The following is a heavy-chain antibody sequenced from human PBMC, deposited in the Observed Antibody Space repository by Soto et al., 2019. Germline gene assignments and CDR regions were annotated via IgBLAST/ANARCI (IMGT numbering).Heavy chain of an antibody. CDR3: ARDQCCSSTSCYGCIDY. J-gene: IGHJ4*02. CDR1: GYTFTSYG. V-gene: IGHV1-18*01. Sequence: ASVKVSCKASGYTFTSYGISWVRQAPGQGLEWMGWISAYNGNTNYAQKLQGRVTMTTDTSTSTAYMELRSLRSDDTAVYYCARDQCCSSTSCYGCIDYWGQGTLVTVSS. D-gene: IGHD2-2*01. CDR2: ISAYNGNT.